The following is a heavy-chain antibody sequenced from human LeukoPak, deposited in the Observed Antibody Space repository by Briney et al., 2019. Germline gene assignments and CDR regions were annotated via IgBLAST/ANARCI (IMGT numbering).Heavy chain of an antibody. D-gene: IGHD3-22*01. CDR1: GGSISSYY. Sequence: SETLSLTCTVSGGSISSYYWSWIRQPPGKGLEWIGYIYYSGSTNYNPSLKSRVTMSVDTSKNQFSLKLSSVTAADTAVYYCARDPMGYYDSIGMDVWGQGTTVTVSS. V-gene: IGHV4-59*12. CDR3: ARDPMGYYDSIGMDV. CDR2: IYYSGST. J-gene: IGHJ6*02.